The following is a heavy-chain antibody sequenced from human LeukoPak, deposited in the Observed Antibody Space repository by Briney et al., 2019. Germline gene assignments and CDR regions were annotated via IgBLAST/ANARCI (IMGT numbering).Heavy chain of an antibody. CDR2: IFYSGST. CDR1: GYSISSGYY. V-gene: IGHV4-38-2*02. Sequence: SETLSLTCTVSGYSISSGYYWGWIRQPPGKGRGWIGSIFYSGSTYYNPSLKSRVTISVDTSKKQFPLKLTSVTAADTAVYYCARDYLLGYCSGGSCSERDYWGQGTLVTVSS. D-gene: IGHD2-15*01. J-gene: IGHJ4*02. CDR3: ARDYLLGYCSGGSCSERDY.